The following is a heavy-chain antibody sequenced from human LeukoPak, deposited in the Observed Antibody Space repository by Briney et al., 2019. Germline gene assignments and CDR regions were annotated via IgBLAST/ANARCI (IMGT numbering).Heavy chain of an antibody. Sequence: GGSLRLSCAASGFIFSNYWMTWVRQTPGKGLEFVANIKEDGSEIFYLDSVKGRFTISRDNSKNTLYLQMNSLRAEDTAVYYCATTLRSGSYYFDSWGQGTLVTVSS. V-gene: IGHV3-7*03. J-gene: IGHJ4*02. CDR1: GFIFSNYW. CDR3: ATTLRSGSYYFDS. CDR2: IKEDGSEI. D-gene: IGHD1-26*01.